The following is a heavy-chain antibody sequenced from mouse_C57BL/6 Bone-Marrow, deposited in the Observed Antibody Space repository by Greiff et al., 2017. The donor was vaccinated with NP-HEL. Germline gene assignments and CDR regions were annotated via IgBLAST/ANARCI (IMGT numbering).Heavy chain of an antibody. J-gene: IGHJ2*01. D-gene: IGHD1-1*01. CDR3: ARRAVYGSSWNY. CDR1: GYTFTSYW. Sequence: QVQLQQPGAELVKPGASVKLSCKASGYTFTSYWMHWVKPRPGQGLEWIGMIHPNSGSTNYNEKFKSKATLTVDKSASTAYMQLSSLTSEDSAVYYCARRAVYGSSWNYWGQGTTLTVSA. CDR2: IHPNSGST. V-gene: IGHV1-64*01.